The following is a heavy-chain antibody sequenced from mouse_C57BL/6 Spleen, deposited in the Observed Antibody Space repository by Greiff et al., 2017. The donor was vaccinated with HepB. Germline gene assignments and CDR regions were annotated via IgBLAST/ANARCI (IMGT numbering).Heavy chain of an antibody. J-gene: IGHJ1*03. CDR2: IWSGGST. Sequence: QVHVKQSGPGLVQPSQSLSITCTVSGFSLTSYGVHWVRQSPGKGLEWLGVIWSGGSTDYNAAFISRLSISKDNSKSQVFFKMNSLQADDTAIYYCARKGDYGSIYWYFDVWGTGTTVTVSS. CDR1: GFSLTSYG. CDR3: ARKGDYGSIYWYFDV. D-gene: IGHD1-1*01. V-gene: IGHV2-2*01.